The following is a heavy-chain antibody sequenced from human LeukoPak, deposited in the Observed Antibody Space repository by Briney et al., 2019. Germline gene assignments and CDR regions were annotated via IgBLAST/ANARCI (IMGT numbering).Heavy chain of an antibody. CDR3: ARDYGSGYPFDY. D-gene: IGHD3-22*01. Sequence: SVKVSCKASGGTFISYAISWVRQAPGQGLDWMGRIIPIFGTANYAQKFQGRVTITTDESTSTAYMELSSLRSEDTAVYYCARDYGSGYPFDYWGQGTLVTVSS. V-gene: IGHV1-69*05. CDR2: IIPIFGTA. J-gene: IGHJ4*02. CDR1: GGTFISYA.